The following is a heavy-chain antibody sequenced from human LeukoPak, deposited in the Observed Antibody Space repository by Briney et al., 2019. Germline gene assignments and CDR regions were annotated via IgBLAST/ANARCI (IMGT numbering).Heavy chain of an antibody. V-gene: IGHV3-23*01. CDR1: GFTFGIYA. CDR3: AKVILGYSADDWYRGYYFDY. Sequence: PGGSLRLSCAASGFTFGIYAVSWVRQAPGRGLEWVSVISGNSDNTHYADSVKGRFTISRDNSKNTLYLQMNSLRAEDTAIYYCAKVILGYSADDWYRGYYFDYWGQGTLVTVPP. D-gene: IGHD5-12*01. J-gene: IGHJ4*02. CDR2: ISGNSDNT.